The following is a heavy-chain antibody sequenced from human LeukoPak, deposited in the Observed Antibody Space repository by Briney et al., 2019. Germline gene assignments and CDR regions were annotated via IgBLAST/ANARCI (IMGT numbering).Heavy chain of an antibody. D-gene: IGHD3-10*01. CDR2: ISSSSSYI. Sequence: PGGSLRLSCAACRFTFSSYSMNWVRQAPGKGLEWVSSISSSSSYISYADSVKGRFTISRDNAKNSLYLEMNSLRAEDTAVYYCARDDRVRGVIIRVFDYWGQGTLVTVSS. V-gene: IGHV3-21*01. CDR1: RFTFSSYS. CDR3: ARDDRVRGVIIRVFDY. J-gene: IGHJ4*02.